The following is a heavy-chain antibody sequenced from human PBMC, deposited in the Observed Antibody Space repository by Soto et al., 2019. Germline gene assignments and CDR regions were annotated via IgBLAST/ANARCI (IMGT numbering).Heavy chain of an antibody. J-gene: IGHJ4*02. CDR2: IKSKTDGGTT. D-gene: IGHD2-21*02. CDR1: GFTFSNAW. V-gene: IGHV3-15*07. CDR3: TTDYDRDVVVTAILY. Sequence: GGSLRLSCAASGFTFSNAWMNWVRQAPGKGLEWVGRIKSKTDGGTTDYAAPVKGRFTISRDDSKNTLYLQMNSLKTEDTAVYYCTTDYDRDVVVTAILYWGQGTLVTVSS.